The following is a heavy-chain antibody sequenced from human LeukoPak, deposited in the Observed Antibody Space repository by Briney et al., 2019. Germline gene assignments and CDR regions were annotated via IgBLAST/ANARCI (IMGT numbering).Heavy chain of an antibody. CDR1: GGILSSYA. J-gene: IGHJ4*02. CDR3: AREEGYYSGSYHLDY. V-gene: IGHV1-69*05. CDR2: IIPIFGTA. D-gene: IGHD1-26*01. Sequence: SVKVSCKASGGILSSYAISWVRQAPGQGLEWMGSIIPIFGTANYAQKFQGRDTITTDESTSTAYMELSSLRSEDTAVYYCAREEGYYSGSYHLDYWGQGTLVTVSS.